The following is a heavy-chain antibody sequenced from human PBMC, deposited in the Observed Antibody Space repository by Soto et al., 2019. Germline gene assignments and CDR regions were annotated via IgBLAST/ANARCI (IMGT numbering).Heavy chain of an antibody. Sequence: SVKVACKASGGTFSSYAISWVRQAPGEGLEWMGGIIPIFGTANYAQKFQGRVTMTTDTSTSTAYMELRSLRSDDTAVYYCAREFWDYNWLSGEYFYYYVTALSGPGTTVTGSS. CDR1: GGTFSSYA. CDR3: AREFWDYNWLSGEYFYYYVTAL. CDR2: IIPIFGTA. V-gene: IGHV1-69*05. J-gene: IGHJ6*02. D-gene: IGHD3-16*01.